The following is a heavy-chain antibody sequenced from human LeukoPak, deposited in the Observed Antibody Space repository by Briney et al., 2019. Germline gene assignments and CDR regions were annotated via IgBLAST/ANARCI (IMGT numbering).Heavy chain of an antibody. CDR1: GGSISSSSYY. D-gene: IGHD3-3*01. V-gene: IGHV4-39*01. Sequence: SETLSLTCTVSGGSISSSSYYWGWIRQPPGKGLEWIGSIYYSGSTYYNPSLKSRVTISVDTSKNQFSLKLSSVTAADTAVYYCARHLASYYDFWNGYWKVNYFDYWGQGTLVTVSS. CDR3: ARHLASYYDFWNGYWKVNYFDY. CDR2: IYYSGST. J-gene: IGHJ4*02.